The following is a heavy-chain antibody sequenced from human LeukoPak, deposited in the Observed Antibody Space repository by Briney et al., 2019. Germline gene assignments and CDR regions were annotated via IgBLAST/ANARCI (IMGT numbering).Heavy chain of an antibody. Sequence: GGSLRLSCAASGFTLDDYGMHWVREAPGKGLEWVSLITWDGVTTYYADSAQGRFTISRDNSRNSLYLQMNGLRIEDTALYYCACRGYSYGYDAFDIWGQGTMVTVSS. D-gene: IGHD5-18*01. CDR3: ACRGYSYGYDAFDI. V-gene: IGHV3-43*01. J-gene: IGHJ3*02. CDR2: ITWDGVTT. CDR1: GFTLDDYG.